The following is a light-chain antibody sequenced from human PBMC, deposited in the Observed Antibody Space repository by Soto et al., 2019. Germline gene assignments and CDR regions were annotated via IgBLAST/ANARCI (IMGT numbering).Light chain of an antibody. CDR1: QSVSSN. J-gene: IGKJ4*01. Sequence: EILLTQSPATLSLSPGEIASLSCRASQSVSSNLAWYQQKPGQAPRLLIYGASSRATGIPDRFSGSGSGTDFTLTISRLEPEGFAVYYCQQYGSSTLTFGGGTKVDI. CDR3: QQYGSSTLT. V-gene: IGKV3-20*01. CDR2: GAS.